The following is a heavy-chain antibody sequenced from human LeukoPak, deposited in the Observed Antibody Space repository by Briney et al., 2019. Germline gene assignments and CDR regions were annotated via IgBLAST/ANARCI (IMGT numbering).Heavy chain of an antibody. D-gene: IGHD1-26*01. Sequence: ASVKVSCKVSGYTLTELSMHWVRQAPGKGLEWMGGFDPEDGETIYAQKFQGRVTITADKSTSTAYMELSSLRSEDTAVYYCARVGPGSGSYFDYWGQGTLVTVSS. CDR2: FDPEDGET. V-gene: IGHV1-24*01. CDR3: ARVGPGSGSYFDY. CDR1: GYTLTELS. J-gene: IGHJ4*02.